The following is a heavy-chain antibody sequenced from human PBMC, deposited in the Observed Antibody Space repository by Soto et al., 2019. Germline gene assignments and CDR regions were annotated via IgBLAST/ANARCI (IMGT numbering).Heavy chain of an antibody. CDR2: ISSSDNII. CDR3: ARDRGYYDSSGYFDY. Sequence: LKISCAASGFIFSDYYMSWIRQAPGKGLEWISYISSSDNIIYYADSVKGRFTISRDNAKNSLYLQMNSLRAEDTAMYYCARDRGYYDSSGYFDYWGQGTLVTVS. D-gene: IGHD3-22*01. V-gene: IGHV3-11*01. J-gene: IGHJ4*02. CDR1: GFIFSDYY.